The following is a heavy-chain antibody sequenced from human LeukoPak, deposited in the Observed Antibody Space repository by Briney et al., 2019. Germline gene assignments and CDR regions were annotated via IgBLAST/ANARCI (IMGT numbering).Heavy chain of an antibody. Sequence: GRSLRLSCAASGFTFSSFGMHWVRQAPGKGLEWVAVIWYNGSNKYYADSVKGRFTISRDNSKNALYLQMNSLRAEDTAVYYCARDRGDSTSWYVTDYWGQGTLVTVSS. CDR3: ARDRGDSTSWYVTDY. D-gene: IGHD2-2*01. CDR2: IWYNGSNK. V-gene: IGHV3-33*01. CDR1: GFTFSSFG. J-gene: IGHJ4*02.